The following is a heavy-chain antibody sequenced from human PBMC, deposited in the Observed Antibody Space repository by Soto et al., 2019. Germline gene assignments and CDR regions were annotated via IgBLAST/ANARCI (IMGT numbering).Heavy chain of an antibody. CDR1: GGSISSDDYY. CDR3: ARDLDGLHDDTSGPFPRPG. J-gene: IGHJ1*01. CDR2: IHSSGSI. Sequence: SETLSLTCTVSGGSISSDDYYWSWIRQAPGRGLEWIGYIHSSGSIYYNPSLKSRATMTIDTAGNQFSLKVSSVTVADTAVYYCARDLDGLHDDTSGPFPRPGWGQGTLVTVSS. V-gene: IGHV4-30-4*01. D-gene: IGHD3-22*01.